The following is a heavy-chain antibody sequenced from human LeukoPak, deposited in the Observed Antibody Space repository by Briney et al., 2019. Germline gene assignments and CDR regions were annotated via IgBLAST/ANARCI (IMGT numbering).Heavy chain of an antibody. Sequence: TGGSLRLSCAASGFTFSSYGMHWVRQAPGKGLEWVAVISYDGSNKYYADSVKGRFTISRDNSKNTLYLQMNSLRAEDTAVYYCAKDPDYWGQGPLVTVSS. CDR3: AKDPDY. V-gene: IGHV3-30*18. CDR1: GFTFSSYG. CDR2: ISYDGSNK. J-gene: IGHJ4*02.